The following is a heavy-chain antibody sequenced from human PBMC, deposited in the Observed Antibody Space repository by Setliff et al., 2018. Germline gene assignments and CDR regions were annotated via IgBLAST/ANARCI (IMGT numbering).Heavy chain of an antibody. CDR3: TRDRGGASTRDH. Sequence: PVGSLRLSCVASGFTFDNYWMGWVRQPPGKGLEWVASIKPDGSETYCVDSVKGRFTVSRDNPKNSLYLQMSSLRAEDTAIYYCTRDRGGASTRDHWGQGTLVTVSS. J-gene: IGHJ4*02. V-gene: IGHV3-7*03. D-gene: IGHD1-26*01. CDR1: GFTFDNYW. CDR2: IKPDGSET.